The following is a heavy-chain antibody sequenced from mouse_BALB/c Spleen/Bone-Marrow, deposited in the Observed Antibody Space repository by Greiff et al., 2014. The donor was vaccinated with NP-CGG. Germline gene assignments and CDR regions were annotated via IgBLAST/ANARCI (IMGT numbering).Heavy chain of an antibody. V-gene: IGHV14-3*02. CDR2: IDPANGNT. CDR1: GFNIKDTY. J-gene: IGHJ3*01. D-gene: IGHD1-1*01. CDR3: ATYYYGSSWGFAY. Sequence: VQVKQSGAELVKPGASVKLSCTASGFNIKDTYMHWVKQRPEQGLEWIGRIDPANGNTKYDPKFQGKATITADTSSNTAYLQLSSLTSEDTAVYYCATYYYGSSWGFAYWGQGTLVTVSA.